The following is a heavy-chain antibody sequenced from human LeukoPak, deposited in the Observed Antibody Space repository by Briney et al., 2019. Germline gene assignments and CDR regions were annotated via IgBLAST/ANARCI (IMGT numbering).Heavy chain of an antibody. Sequence: KPSETLSLTCTVSGDSIGSRTYYWGWIRQPPGQGLEWIGSIYYSGSTFYNPSLKSRVTISIDTSKNQFSLKLSSVTAADTAVYYCARAPLVAVDYWGQGTLVTVSS. J-gene: IGHJ4*02. D-gene: IGHD5-12*01. CDR1: GDSIGSRTYY. CDR3: ARAPLVAVDY. CDR2: IYYSGST. V-gene: IGHV4-39*01.